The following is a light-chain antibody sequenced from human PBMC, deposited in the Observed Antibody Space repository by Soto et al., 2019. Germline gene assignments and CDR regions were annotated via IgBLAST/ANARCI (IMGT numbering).Light chain of an antibody. Sequence: ALTQPASVSGSPGQSITISCTGTSNDVGGYNLVSWFQQHPGKAPKLMISEVNKRPSGVSNRFSGSKSANTASLTISGLQAEDEADYYCCSHVGGSSPQWVFGGGTKVTVL. J-gene: IGLJ3*02. CDR1: SNDVGGYNL. CDR3: CSHVGGSSPQWV. V-gene: IGLV2-23*02. CDR2: EVN.